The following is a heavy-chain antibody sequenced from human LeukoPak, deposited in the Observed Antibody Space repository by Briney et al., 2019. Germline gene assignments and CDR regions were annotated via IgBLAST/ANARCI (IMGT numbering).Heavy chain of an antibody. CDR1: GGSISSYY. J-gene: IGHJ4*02. CDR3: ARHTHYYYDSSGPFDY. D-gene: IGHD3-22*01. Sequence: SETLSLTCTVSGGSISSYYWSWIRQPPGQGLEWTGYVYHSGSTKYSPSLKTRVTISVDTSNNQFSLKLSSVTAADTAVYYCARHTHYYYDSSGPFDYWGQGTLVTVSS. V-gene: IGHV4-59*01. CDR2: VYHSGST.